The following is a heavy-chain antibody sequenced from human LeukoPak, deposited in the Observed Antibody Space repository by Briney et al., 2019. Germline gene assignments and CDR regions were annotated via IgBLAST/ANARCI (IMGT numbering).Heavy chain of an antibody. V-gene: IGHV4-38-2*01. J-gene: IGHJ4*02. D-gene: IGHD4-23*01. CDR3: ARVVGTSRWVDY. CDR2: IYHSGST. CDR1: GYSISSGYY. Sequence: SETLSLTCAVSGYSISSGYYWGWIRQPPGKGLEWIGYIYHSGSTYYNPSLKSRVTISVDTSKNQFSLKLSSVTAADTAVYYCARVVGTSRWVDYWGQGTLVTVSS.